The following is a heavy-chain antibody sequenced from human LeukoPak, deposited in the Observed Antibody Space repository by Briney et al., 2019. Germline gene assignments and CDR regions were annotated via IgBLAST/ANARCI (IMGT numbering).Heavy chain of an antibody. CDR1: GFTSSGSA. D-gene: IGHD6-6*01. V-gene: IGHV3-73*01. CDR2: IRSKANSCAT. Sequence: PGGSLRLSCAASGFTSSGSAMHWVRQASGKGLEWVGRIRSKANSCATAYAASVKGRFTISRDDSKNTAYLQMNSLKTEDTAVYYCTRQYSSSSNFDYWGQGTLATVSS. CDR3: TRQYSSSSNFDY. J-gene: IGHJ4*02.